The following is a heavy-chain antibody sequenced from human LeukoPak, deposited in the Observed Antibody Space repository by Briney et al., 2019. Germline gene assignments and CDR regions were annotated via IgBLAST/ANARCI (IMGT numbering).Heavy chain of an antibody. Sequence: TGGSLRLSCAASGFTFSSYSMNWVRQAPGKGLEWVSSISSSSSYIYYADSVKGRFTISRDNAKNSLYLQMNSLRAEDTAVYYCASFGYSYGHYYYYMDVWGKGTTVTISS. CDR2: ISSSSSYI. D-gene: IGHD5-18*01. J-gene: IGHJ6*03. CDR3: ASFGYSYGHYYYYMDV. V-gene: IGHV3-21*01. CDR1: GFTFSSYS.